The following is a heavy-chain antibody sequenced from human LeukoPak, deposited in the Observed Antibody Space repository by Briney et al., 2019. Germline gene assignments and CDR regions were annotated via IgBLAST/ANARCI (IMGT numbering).Heavy chain of an antibody. CDR2: ISAYNGHT. CDR3: ARGFPPRRDYDSRGYYSYYFDH. V-gene: IGHV1-18*01. Sequence: ASVKVSCKASGYTFNNYGITWVRQAPGQGLEWMGCISAYNGHTKYAQKLQGRVTMTTETSTSTAYMELRSLRSDDTAVYYCARGFPPRRDYDSRGYYSYYFDHWGQGTLVTVSS. CDR1: GYTFNNYG. D-gene: IGHD3-22*01. J-gene: IGHJ4*02.